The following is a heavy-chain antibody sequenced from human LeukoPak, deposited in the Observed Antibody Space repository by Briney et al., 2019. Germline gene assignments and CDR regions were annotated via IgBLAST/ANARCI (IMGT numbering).Heavy chain of an antibody. V-gene: IGHV4-39*07. CDR1: GFTFSSYE. J-gene: IGHJ6*03. CDR3: ARVRCSGGSCPYYYYYYYMDV. Sequence: PGGSLRLSCAASGFTFSSYEMNWVRQPPGKGLEWIGSIHYSGSTYYNPSLQSRVTISIDTSKNQFSLKLRFVTAADTAVYYCARVRCSGGSCPYYYYYYYMDVWGKGTTVTVSS. D-gene: IGHD2-15*01. CDR2: IHYSGST.